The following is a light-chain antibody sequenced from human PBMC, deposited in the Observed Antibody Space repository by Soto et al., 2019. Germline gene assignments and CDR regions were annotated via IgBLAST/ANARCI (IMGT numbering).Light chain of an antibody. CDR2: DVS. J-gene: IGLJ1*01. V-gene: IGLV2-11*01. Sequence: QSVLTQPRSVSGSPGQSVTISCTGNSSDVGGYNYVSWYQQHPGKAPKLMIHDVSKRPSGVPDRFSGSKSGNTASLTISGLQAEDEADYYCCSYAGSSLYVFGTGTKLTV. CDR3: CSYAGSSLYV. CDR1: SSDVGGYNY.